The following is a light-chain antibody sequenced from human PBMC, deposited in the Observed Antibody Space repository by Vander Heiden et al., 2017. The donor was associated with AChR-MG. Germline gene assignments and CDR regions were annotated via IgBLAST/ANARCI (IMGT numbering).Light chain of an antibody. Sequence: EIVLTQSPGTLSLSPGERATLSCRASQSVSSSYLAWYQQKLGQAPRLLIYGASSRATGIPDRFSVSGSGTDFTLTISRLEPEDFAVYYCQQDGSSGTFGQGTKLEIK. CDR3: QQDGSSGT. J-gene: IGKJ2*01. CDR1: QSVSSSY. V-gene: IGKV3-20*01. CDR2: GAS.